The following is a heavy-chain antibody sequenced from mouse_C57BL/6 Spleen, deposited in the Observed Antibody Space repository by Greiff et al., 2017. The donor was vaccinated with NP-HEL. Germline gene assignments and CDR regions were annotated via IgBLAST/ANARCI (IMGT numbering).Heavy chain of an antibody. J-gene: IGHJ4*01. CDR1: GISITTGNYR. D-gene: IGHD2-3*01. CDR2: IYYSGTI. V-gene: IGHV3-5*01. CDR3: ARDDCYYSYAMDY. Sequence: EVKLVESGPGLVKPSQTVFLTCTVTGISITTGNYRWSWIRQFPGNKLEWIGYIYYSGTINYNPSLTSRTTITRDTPKNQFFLEMNSLTAEDTATYYCARDDCYYSYAMDYWGQGTSVTVSS.